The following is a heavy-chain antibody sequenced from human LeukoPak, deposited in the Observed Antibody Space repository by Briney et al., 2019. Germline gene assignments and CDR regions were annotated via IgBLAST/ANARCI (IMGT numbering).Heavy chain of an antibody. CDR1: GFTFSSYW. J-gene: IGHJ4*02. CDR2: INSDGSST. V-gene: IGHV3-74*01. D-gene: IGHD3-22*01. Sequence: HSGGSLRLSCAASGFTFSSYWMHWLRHAPGKGLMWVSRINSDGSSTNYADSMKGRFTISRDNAKNTLYLQMNSLRDEDTAVYYCARDRWGYNYDSSGYYIGYWGQGTLVTVSS. CDR3: ARDRWGYNYDSSGYYIGY.